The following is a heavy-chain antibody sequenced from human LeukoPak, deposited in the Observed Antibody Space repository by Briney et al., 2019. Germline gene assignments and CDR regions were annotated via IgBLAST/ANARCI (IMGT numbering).Heavy chain of an antibody. CDR3: ARHSYGDYEQCFDY. CDR1: GGSFSGYY. J-gene: IGHJ4*02. Sequence: SETLSLTCAVYGGSFSGYYWSWIRQPPGKGLERIGEINHSGSTNYNPSLKSRVTISVDTSKNQFSLKLSSVTAADTAVYYCARHSYGDYEQCFDYWGQGTLVTVSS. D-gene: IGHD4-17*01. V-gene: IGHV4-34*01. CDR2: INHSGST.